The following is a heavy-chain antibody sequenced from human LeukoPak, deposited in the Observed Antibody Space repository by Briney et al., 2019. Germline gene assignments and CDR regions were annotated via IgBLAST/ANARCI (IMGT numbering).Heavy chain of an antibody. CDR2: INHSGST. CDR1: GGSFSGYY. D-gene: IGHD4-11*01. CDR3: ASGYTIDY. Sequence: KPSETLSLTCAVYGGSFSGYYWSWIRQPPGKGLEWIGEINHSGSTNYNPSLKSRVTISVDTSKNQFSLKLSSVTAADTAVYYCASGYTIDYWGQGTLVTVSS. V-gene: IGHV4-34*01. J-gene: IGHJ4*02.